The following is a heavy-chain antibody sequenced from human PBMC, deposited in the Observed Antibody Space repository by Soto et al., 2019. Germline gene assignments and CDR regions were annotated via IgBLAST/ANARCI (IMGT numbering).Heavy chain of an antibody. Sequence: GESLKISCKVSGYSFNTYWIGWVRQMPGKGLEWMGIIYPGDSDSRYSPSFQGQVTFTADTSISTAYLQLSSLKASDTARYYCARHCGPAPSYSGSYPNPDYWGQGTLVTVSS. V-gene: IGHV5-51*01. D-gene: IGHD1-26*01. CDR3: ARHCGPAPSYSGSYPNPDY. CDR2: IYPGDSDS. CDR1: GYSFNTYW. J-gene: IGHJ4*02.